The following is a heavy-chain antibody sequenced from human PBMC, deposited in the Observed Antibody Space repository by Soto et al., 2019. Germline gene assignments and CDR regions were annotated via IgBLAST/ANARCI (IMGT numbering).Heavy chain of an antibody. CDR1: GGSISSSSYY. V-gene: IGHV4-39*01. D-gene: IGHD3-3*01. J-gene: IGHJ6*03. Sequence: SETLSLTCTVSGGSISSSSYYWGWIRQPPGKGPEWIGSIYYSGSTYYNPSLKSRVTVSVDTSKNQFSLKLSSVTAADTAEYYCARHVYDFWSGDYYYYMDVGGKGTTVTVS. CDR2: IYYSGST. CDR3: ARHVYDFWSGDYYYYMDV.